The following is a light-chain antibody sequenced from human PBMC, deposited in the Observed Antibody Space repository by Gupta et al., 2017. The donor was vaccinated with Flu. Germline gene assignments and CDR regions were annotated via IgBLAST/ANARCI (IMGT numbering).Light chain of an antibody. J-gene: IGKJ2*01. CDR2: VSS. CDR3: QQSFSTPHT. CDR1: QSIDTY. Sequence: DIQMPQSPSSLSASVGDRVTITCRASQSIDTYLNWYQQKPGKVPNLLIHVSSSLRSGVPSRFSGSGSGTEFTLTISGLRPEDSATYYCQQSFSTPHTFGQGTKLEI. V-gene: IGKV1-39*01.